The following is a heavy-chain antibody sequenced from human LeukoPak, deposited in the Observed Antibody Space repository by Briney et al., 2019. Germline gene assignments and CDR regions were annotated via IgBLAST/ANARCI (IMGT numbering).Heavy chain of an antibody. CDR1: GGSISSGGYY. Sequence: PSETLSLTCTVSGGSISSGGYYWSWLRQHPGKGLEWIGYIYYSGSTYYNPSLKSRVTISVDTSKNQFSLKLSSVTAADTAVYYCARCGYSFNWFDPWGQGTLVTVSS. J-gene: IGHJ5*02. CDR3: ARCGYSFNWFDP. CDR2: IYYSGST. V-gene: IGHV4-31*03. D-gene: IGHD6-13*01.